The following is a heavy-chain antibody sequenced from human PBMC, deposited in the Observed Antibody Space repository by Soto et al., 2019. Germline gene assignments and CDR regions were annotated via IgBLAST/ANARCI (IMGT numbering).Heavy chain of an antibody. CDR2: IKSKTDGGTT. Sequence: PGGSLRLSCAASGFTFSNAWMNWVRQAPGKGLEWVGRIKSKTDGGTTDYAAPVKGRFTISRDDSKNTLYLQMNSLKTEDTAVYYCTTDEGYYYDSSGYQGFDYWGQGTLVTVSS. CDR3: TTDEGYYYDSSGYQGFDY. CDR1: GFTFSNAW. V-gene: IGHV3-15*07. D-gene: IGHD3-22*01. J-gene: IGHJ4*02.